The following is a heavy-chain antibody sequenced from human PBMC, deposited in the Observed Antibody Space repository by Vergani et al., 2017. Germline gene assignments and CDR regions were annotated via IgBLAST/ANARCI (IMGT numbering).Heavy chain of an antibody. D-gene: IGHD6-13*01. CDR3: AGGSTAAGIDAFDI. CDR1: GYTFTSYG. Sequence: QVQLVQSGAEVKKPGASVKVSCKASGYTFTSYGISWVRQAPGQGLEWMGGISAYNGNTNYAQKLQSRVTMTTDTSTSTAYMELRSLRSGDTAVYYSAGGSTAAGIDAFDIWGQGRMVTVSS. CDR2: ISAYNGNT. J-gene: IGHJ3*02. V-gene: IGHV1-18*01.